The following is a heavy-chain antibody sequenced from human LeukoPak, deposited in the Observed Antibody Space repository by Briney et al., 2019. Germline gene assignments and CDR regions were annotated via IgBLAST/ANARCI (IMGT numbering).Heavy chain of an antibody. CDR3: ARYGEGAGHSALFDY. CDR1: GCTFSSYS. Sequence: GGSLRLSCAASGCTFSSYSMSWVRQAPGKGLEWVSSISSSSSYIYYADSVKGRFTISRDNAKNSLYLQLNSLRAEDTAVYYCARYGEGAGHSALFDYWGQETLATVSS. V-gene: IGHV3-21*01. CDR2: ISSSSSYI. D-gene: IGHD4-17*01. J-gene: IGHJ4*02.